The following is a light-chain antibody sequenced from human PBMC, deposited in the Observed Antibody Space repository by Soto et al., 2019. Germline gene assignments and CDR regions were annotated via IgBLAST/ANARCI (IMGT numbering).Light chain of an antibody. CDR1: ISDIGAYNY. CDR3: SSFTSTTTVGI. Sequence: QSVLTHPAAVSGSPGQSITISCSGTISDIGAYNYVSWYQQHPGKAPKLVIYEVSNRPSGVSVRFSGSKSGNTASLTISGLQTDDEAQYYCSSFTSTTTVGIFGGGTKLTVL. CDR2: EVS. V-gene: IGLV2-14*01. J-gene: IGLJ2*01.